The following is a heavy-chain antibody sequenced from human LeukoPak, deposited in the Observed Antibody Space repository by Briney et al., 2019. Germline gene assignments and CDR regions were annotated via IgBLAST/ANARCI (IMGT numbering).Heavy chain of an antibody. CDR2: INEDGSVK. CDR1: GFSFSRYW. Sequence: GGSLRLSCATSGFSFSRYWMSWVRQAPGKGLEWVANINEDGSVKYYVDSVKGRFTVSRDNAKNSVYLQVNSLRAEDTAVYHCARDQNFQHWGQGTLVTVSS. J-gene: IGHJ1*01. V-gene: IGHV3-7*04. CDR3: ARDQNFQH.